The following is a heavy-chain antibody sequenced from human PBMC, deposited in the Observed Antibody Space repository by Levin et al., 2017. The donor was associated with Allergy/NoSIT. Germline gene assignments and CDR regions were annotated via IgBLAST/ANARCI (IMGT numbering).Heavy chain of an antibody. CDR2: IYPGDSDT. Sequence: GESLKISCKGSGYSFTSYWIGWVRQMPGKGLEWMGIIYPGDSDTRYSPSFQGQVTISADKSISTAYLQWSSLKASDTAMYYCARHVRDDILTGDPGVGMDGWGQGTTVTVSS. CDR1: GYSFTSYW. D-gene: IGHD3-9*01. J-gene: IGHJ6*02. CDR3: ARHVRDDILTGDPGVGMDG. V-gene: IGHV5-51*01.